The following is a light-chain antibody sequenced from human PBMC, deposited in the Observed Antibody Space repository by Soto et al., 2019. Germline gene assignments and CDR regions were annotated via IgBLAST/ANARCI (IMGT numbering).Light chain of an antibody. CDR1: QCISTY. J-gene: IGKJ1*01. V-gene: IGKV1-39*01. CDR3: QHSTTWT. Sequence: DIQMTQSPSSLSASVGDRVTITCRASQCISTYLNWYQQKPGKAPKLLIYAASSLQSGVPSRFSGSGSETDFTLTISSLQPEDFATYSCQHSTTWTFGQGTKVEIK. CDR2: AAS.